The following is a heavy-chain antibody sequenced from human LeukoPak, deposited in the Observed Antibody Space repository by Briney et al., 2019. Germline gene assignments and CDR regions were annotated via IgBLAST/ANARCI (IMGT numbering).Heavy chain of an antibody. CDR2: ISYSGST. J-gene: IGHJ5*02. CDR1: GDFISSSRYY. Sequence: SETLSLTCIVSGDFISSSRYYWGWIRQPPGKGLEWIASISYSGSTDYNPSLESRVTISVDTSKNQFSLKLSSVTAADTAVYYCAREADRWFDPWGQGTLVTVSS. CDR3: AREADRWFDP. V-gene: IGHV4-39*07.